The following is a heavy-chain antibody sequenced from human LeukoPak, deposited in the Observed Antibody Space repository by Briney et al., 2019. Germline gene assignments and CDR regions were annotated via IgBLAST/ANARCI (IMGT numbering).Heavy chain of an antibody. CDR2: INHSGST. CDR1: GGSFSGYY. D-gene: IGHD2-2*02. CDR3: ARDHSSAIYTYYYYYIDV. J-gene: IGHJ6*03. V-gene: IGHV4-34*01. Sequence: PSETLSLTCAVYGGSFSGYYWSWIRQPPGKGLEWIGEINHSGSTNYNPSLKSRVTISVDTSKNQFSLKLSSVTAADTAVYYCARDHSSAIYTYYYYYIDVWGKGTTVTVSS.